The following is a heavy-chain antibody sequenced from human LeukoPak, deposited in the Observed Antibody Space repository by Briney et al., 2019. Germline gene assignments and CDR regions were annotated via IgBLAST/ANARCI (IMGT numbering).Heavy chain of an antibody. CDR3: ARDMAVVVPSSLDY. V-gene: IGHV3-30-3*01. D-gene: IGHD2-2*01. CDR2: ISYDGSNK. CDR1: GFMFSSYT. Sequence: GGSLRLSCAASGFMFSSYTIHWVRQAPGKGLEWVAVISYDGSNKYYADSVKGRFTISRDNSKNTLYLQMNSLRAEDTAVYYCARDMAVVVPSSLDYWGQGTLVTVSS. J-gene: IGHJ4*02.